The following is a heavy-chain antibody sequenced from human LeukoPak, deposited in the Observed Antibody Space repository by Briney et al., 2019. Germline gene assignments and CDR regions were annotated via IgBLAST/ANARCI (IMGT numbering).Heavy chain of an antibody. CDR2: IYTSGST. V-gene: IGHV4-4*07. J-gene: IGHJ6*03. Sequence: SETPSLTCTVSGGSISSYYWSWIRQPAGKGLEWIGRIYTSGSTNYNPSLKSRVTMSVDTSKNQFSLKLGSVTAADTAVYYCARDQYSGSYFKVGYYYYYMDVWGKGTTVTISS. D-gene: IGHD1-26*01. CDR1: GGSISSYY. CDR3: ARDQYSGSYFKVGYYYYYMDV.